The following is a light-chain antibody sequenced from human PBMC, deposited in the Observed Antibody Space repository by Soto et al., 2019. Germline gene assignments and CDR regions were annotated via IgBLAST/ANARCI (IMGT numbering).Light chain of an antibody. J-gene: IGKJ2*01. Sequence: DIQMTQSPSSLSASVGDRVTITCQASQDISNYLNWYQQKPGKAPKLLIYDASNLETGVPSRFSGSGSGTDFTFTISSLQPEDIATYYCQQYDNLQYTFGQGTKPEIQ. CDR1: QDISNY. CDR3: QQYDNLQYT. CDR2: DAS. V-gene: IGKV1-33*01.